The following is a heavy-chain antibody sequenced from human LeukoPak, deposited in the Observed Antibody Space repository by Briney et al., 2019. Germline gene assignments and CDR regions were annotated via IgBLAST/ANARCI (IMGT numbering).Heavy chain of an antibody. CDR2: IYYSGST. CDR1: GGSISSGDYY. D-gene: IGHD1-26*01. J-gene: IGHJ4*02. V-gene: IGHV4-30-4*01. CDR3: ARHRRIVGATYGPRYFDY. Sequence: SQTLSLTCTVSGGSISSGDYYWSWIRQPPGKGLEWIGYIYYSGSTYYNPSLKSRVTISVDTSKNQFSLKLSSVTAADTAVYYCARHRRIVGATYGPRYFDYWGQGTLVTVSS.